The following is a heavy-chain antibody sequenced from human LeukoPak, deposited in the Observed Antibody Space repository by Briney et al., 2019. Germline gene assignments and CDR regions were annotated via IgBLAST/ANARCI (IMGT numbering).Heavy chain of an antibody. J-gene: IGHJ4*02. CDR1: GFIFSDYW. CDR3: ARASTGRSRDY. V-gene: IGHV3-7*01. CDR2: IKHDGSAT. Sequence: GGSLRLSCEASGFIFSDYWMSWVRQAPGKGLEWVANIKHDGSATFYVDSVNGRFTVSRDNAKNSVYLHLNSLRDEDTAVYYCARASTGRSRDYWGQGTLVTVSS. D-gene: IGHD2-2*01.